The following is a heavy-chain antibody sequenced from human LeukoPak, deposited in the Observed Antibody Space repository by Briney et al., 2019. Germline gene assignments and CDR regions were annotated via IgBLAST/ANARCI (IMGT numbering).Heavy chain of an antibody. J-gene: IGHJ4*02. D-gene: IGHD2-2*01. CDR1: GGSISSYY. V-gene: IGHV4-59*12. CDR3: ASYCSSTSCYHRAFDY. CDR2: IYYSGST. Sequence: SETLSLTCTVSGGSISSYYWSWIRQPPGKGLEWIGYIYYSGSTNYNPSLKSRVTISVDTSKNQFSLKLSSVTAADTAVYYCASYCSSTSCYHRAFDYWGQGTLVTVSS.